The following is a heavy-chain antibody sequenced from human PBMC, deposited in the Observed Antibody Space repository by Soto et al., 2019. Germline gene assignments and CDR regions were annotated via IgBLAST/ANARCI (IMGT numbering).Heavy chain of an antibody. V-gene: IGHV3-13*01. D-gene: IGHD6-19*01. Sequence: GGSLRLSCAASGFTFSSYDMHWVRQATGKGLEWVSAIGTAGDTYYPGSVKGRFTISRENAKNSLYLQMNSLRAEDTAVYYCARSIAGIAVAPDFDYWGQGTLVTVSS. CDR3: ARSIAGIAVAPDFDY. J-gene: IGHJ4*02. CDR2: IGTAGDT. CDR1: GFTFSSYD.